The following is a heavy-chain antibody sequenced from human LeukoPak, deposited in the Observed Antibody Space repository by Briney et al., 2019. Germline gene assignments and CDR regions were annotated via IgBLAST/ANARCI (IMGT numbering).Heavy chain of an antibody. V-gene: IGHV4-59*08. Sequence: PSETLSLTCSVSGGSITSHYWSWIRQSPGKGLEWISYISYTGSPRYNPSFQSRVTISLDTSKTHFSLKLTSVTAADTAVYYCARHQGRGGSGSVGWFDPWGQGTLVTVSS. CDR2: ISYTGSP. J-gene: IGHJ5*02. CDR3: ARHQGRGGSGSVGWFDP. D-gene: IGHD3-10*01. CDR1: GGSITSHY.